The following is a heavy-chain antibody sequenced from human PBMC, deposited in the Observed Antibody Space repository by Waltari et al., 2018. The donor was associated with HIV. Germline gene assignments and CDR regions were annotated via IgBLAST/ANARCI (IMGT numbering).Heavy chain of an antibody. CDR3: ARDGHYYDSRPLDY. Sequence: QVQLVASGGGVVQPGRYLGPSCVAPGFTRRPYVMHSVRQAPGKGPEWVAGISYDGSNKYYADSVKGRFTVSRDNSKNTPYMQMNSLRVEDTAVYYCARDGHYYDSRPLDYWGQGTLVTVSS. J-gene: IGHJ4*02. CDR2: ISYDGSNK. V-gene: IGHV3-30-3*01. CDR1: GFTRRPYV. D-gene: IGHD3-22*01.